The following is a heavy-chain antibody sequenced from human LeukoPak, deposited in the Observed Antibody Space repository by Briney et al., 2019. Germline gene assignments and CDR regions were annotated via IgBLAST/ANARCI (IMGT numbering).Heavy chain of an antibody. V-gene: IGHV1-69*05. Sequence: AASVKVSCKTSGGTFNNSAISWVRQAPGQGLEWLGGIMPLFGTAGYAQKFQGRVTITKDESTRTVYLVLTSLTSDDTAVYYCARDVHGDYGSGWFDPWGQGTLVSVSS. J-gene: IGHJ5*02. CDR2: IMPLFGTA. D-gene: IGHD4-17*01. CDR3: ARDVHGDYGSGWFDP. CDR1: GGTFNNSA.